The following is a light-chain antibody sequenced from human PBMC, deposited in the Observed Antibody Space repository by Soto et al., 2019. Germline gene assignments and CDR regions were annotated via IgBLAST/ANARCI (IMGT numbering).Light chain of an antibody. V-gene: IGLV2-14*01. CDR2: EVT. J-gene: IGLJ1*01. CDR3: VSYTAINTYV. Sequence: QSALTQPASVSGSPGQSITISCTGTSSDVGGYNYVSWYQHHPGKAPELMIYEVTYRPSGVSNRFSGSKSGNTASLTISGLQADDEADYYCVSYTAINTYVFGSGTKLTVL. CDR1: SSDVGGYNY.